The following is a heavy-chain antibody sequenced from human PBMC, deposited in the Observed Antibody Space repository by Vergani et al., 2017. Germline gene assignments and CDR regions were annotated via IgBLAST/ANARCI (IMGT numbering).Heavy chain of an antibody. CDR2: MSASYPST. J-gene: IGHJ4*01. D-gene: IGHD3-22*01. V-gene: IGHV3-23*01. Sequence: EVQLLESGGNLIQPGGSLRLSCAASGFSFGDYAMTWVRQAPGRGLEWVSAMSASYPSTYYADSVKGQLTISRYNSKNMLYLQMNSLRAEETAVYYCARLSYDTTPYLQWGYDRWGQGTLVSVSS. CDR1: GFSFGDYA. CDR3: ARLSYDTTPYLQWGYDR.